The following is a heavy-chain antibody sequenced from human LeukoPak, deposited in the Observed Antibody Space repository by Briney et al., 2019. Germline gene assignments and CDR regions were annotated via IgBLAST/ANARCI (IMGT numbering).Heavy chain of an antibody. Sequence: SETLSLTCTVSGASISSFTYYWGWIRQPPGKGLEWIGNVHYRGATSYTPSLRSRLTISRDTSLNQSSLTLSSVTAADTAVYYYVTHVLVGWVRGSDYFDSWGQGTLVTVSS. J-gene: IGHJ4*02. V-gene: IGHV4-39*01. CDR1: GASISSFTYY. D-gene: IGHD3-10*01. CDR3: VTHVLVGWVRGSDYFDS. CDR2: VHYRGAT.